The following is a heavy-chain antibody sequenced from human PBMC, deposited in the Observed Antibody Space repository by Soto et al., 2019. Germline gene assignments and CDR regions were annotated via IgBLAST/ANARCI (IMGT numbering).Heavy chain of an antibody. CDR2: IKGDGSEK. CDR3: ARELVLGLKSAFDM. Sequence: EVQLLEAGGGLVQPGGSLRLSCAASGLTFNKNWMSWVRQAPGKGLEWVANIKGDGSEKYYGGSVKGRFTISRDNAKNSLYLHMNSLRDEDTADYFCARELVLGLKSAFDMRGQGTLVTVSS. J-gene: IGHJ3*02. V-gene: IGHV3-7*04. D-gene: IGHD2-15*01. CDR1: GLTFNKNW.